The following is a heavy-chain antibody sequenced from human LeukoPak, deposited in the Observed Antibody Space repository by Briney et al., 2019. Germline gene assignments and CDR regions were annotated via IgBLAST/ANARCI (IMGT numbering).Heavy chain of an antibody. CDR3: ARDSSGHLDNWFDP. CDR2: INEDGGDK. Sequence: PGGSLRLSCAASGFTFSNYWMSWIRQAPGKGLEWAAHINEDGGDKYYVESVKGRFTISRDNAKNPLYLQMNSLRAEDTAVYYCARDSSGHLDNWFDPWGQGTLVTVSP. D-gene: IGHD3-22*01. J-gene: IGHJ5*02. V-gene: IGHV3-7*01. CDR1: GFTFSNYW.